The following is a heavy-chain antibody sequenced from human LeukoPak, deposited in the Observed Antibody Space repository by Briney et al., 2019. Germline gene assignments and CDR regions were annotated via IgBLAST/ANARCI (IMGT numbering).Heavy chain of an antibody. CDR3: ARSGITGTGMYY. V-gene: IGHV3-7*01. J-gene: IGHJ4*02. CDR2: IKDDGSDK. D-gene: IGHD1/OR15-1a*01. Sequence: GSLRLSCAASGFTFRSYWMSWVRQAPGKGLEWVANIKDDGSDKYYVDSVKGRFTISRDNAKNSLYLQMNSLRAEDTAVYYCARSGITGTGMYYWGQGTLVAVSS. CDR1: GFTFRSYW.